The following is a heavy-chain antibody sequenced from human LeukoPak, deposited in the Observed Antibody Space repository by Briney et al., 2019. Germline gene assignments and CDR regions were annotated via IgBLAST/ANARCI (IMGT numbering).Heavy chain of an antibody. CDR3: AKRYTSGSYYFDY. J-gene: IGHJ4*02. CDR2: ISGSGDST. V-gene: IGHV3-23*01. CDR1: GFTFSNYG. Sequence: PGGSLRLSCAASGFTFSNYGMSWVRQAPGKGLEWVSAISGSGDSTYYADSVKGRFTISRDNSKNTLYLQMNSLRAEDTAVYYCAKRYTSGSYYFDYWGQGTLVTVSS. D-gene: IGHD6-19*01.